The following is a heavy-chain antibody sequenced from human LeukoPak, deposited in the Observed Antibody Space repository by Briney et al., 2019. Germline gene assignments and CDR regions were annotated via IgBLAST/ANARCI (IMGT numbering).Heavy chain of an antibody. Sequence: GGSLRLSCAASGFTFSSYGMHWVRQAPGKGLEWVVVISYDGSNKYYADSVKGRFTISRDNSKNTLYLQMNSLRAGDTAVYYCAKGAYDYVWGSLIDYWGQGTLVTVSS. CDR2: ISYDGSNK. V-gene: IGHV3-30*18. D-gene: IGHD3-16*01. CDR1: GFTFSSYG. CDR3: AKGAYDYVWGSLIDY. J-gene: IGHJ4*02.